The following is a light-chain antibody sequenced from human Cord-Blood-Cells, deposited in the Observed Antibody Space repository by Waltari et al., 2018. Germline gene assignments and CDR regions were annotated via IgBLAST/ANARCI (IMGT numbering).Light chain of an antibody. V-gene: IGKV3-20*01. CDR1: QSVSSSY. J-gene: IGKJ1*01. CDR2: GAS. CDR3: QQYGSSPWT. Sequence: EIVLTQSPGTLSLSPGERATLSCRASQSVSSSYLAWYQQKPGQAPRRLIYGASSRATGIPDRFSGRGSGTDFTLTISRLEPEDFAVYDCQQYGSSPWTFGQGTKVDIK.